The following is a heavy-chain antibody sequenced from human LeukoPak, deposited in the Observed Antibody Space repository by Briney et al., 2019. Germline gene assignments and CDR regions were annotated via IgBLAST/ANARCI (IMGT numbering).Heavy chain of an antibody. CDR1: GFTFSSYA. D-gene: IGHD3-9*01. Sequence: GGSLRLSCAASGFTFSSYAMSWVRQAPGEGLEWVSAISGSVGSTYYADSVKGRFTISRDNSKNTLYLQMNSLRAEDTAVYYCAKRRYDILTYWGQGTLVTVSS. J-gene: IGHJ4*02. CDR2: ISGSVGST. V-gene: IGHV3-23*01. CDR3: AKRRYDILTY.